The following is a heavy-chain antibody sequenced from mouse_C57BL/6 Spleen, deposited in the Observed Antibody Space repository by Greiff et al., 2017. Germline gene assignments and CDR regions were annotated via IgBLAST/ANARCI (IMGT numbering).Heavy chain of an antibody. CDR1: GYTFTDYY. CDR2: INPNNGGT. Sequence: EVQLQQSGPELVKPGASVKISCKASGYTFTDYYMNWVKQSHGKSLEWIGDINPNNGGTSYNQKFKGKATLTVDKSSSTAYMELRSLTSEDSAVYYCARVRTTGFDYWGQGTTLTVSS. D-gene: IGHD2-12*01. CDR3: ARVRTTGFDY. V-gene: IGHV1-26*01. J-gene: IGHJ2*01.